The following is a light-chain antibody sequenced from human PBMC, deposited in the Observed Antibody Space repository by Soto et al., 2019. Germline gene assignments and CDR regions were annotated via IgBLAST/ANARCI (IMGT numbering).Light chain of an antibody. Sequence: QSVLTQPASVSGSPGQSITISCTGTSSDVGGHNSVSWYRQDPGKAPKLMIYDVSNRPSGVSDGFSGSKSGNTAYLTISGLQIPDEADYYCSSFTSSVTYVFGTGTKVTVL. V-gene: IGLV2-14*01. J-gene: IGLJ1*01. CDR1: SSDVGGHNS. CDR2: DVS. CDR3: SSFTSSVTYV.